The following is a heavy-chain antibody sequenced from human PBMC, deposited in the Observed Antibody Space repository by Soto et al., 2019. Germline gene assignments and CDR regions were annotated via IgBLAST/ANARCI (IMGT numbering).Heavy chain of an antibody. CDR1: GYDFATFW. J-gene: IGHJ5*02. CDR2: IYPDDSEV. D-gene: IGHD2-21*01. CDR3: ARHRIAGWFDT. V-gene: IGHV5-51*01. Sequence: PGQSLKISCKASGYDFATFWIVWVRQVPGKGPEWMGVIYPDDSEVTDSLPFQGQVTISAEKSTTTAYLHLRDLRASDTAIYYCARHRIAGWFDTWGQGPSVTVST.